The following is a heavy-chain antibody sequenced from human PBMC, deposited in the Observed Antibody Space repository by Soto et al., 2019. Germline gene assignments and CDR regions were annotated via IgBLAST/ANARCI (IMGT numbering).Heavy chain of an antibody. V-gene: IGHV1-69*13. D-gene: IGHD6-13*01. CDR1: AGTFSIYA. CDR3: ARDPNPYSSSWYLYY. Sequence: SVKVSCKASAGTFSIYAISWVRQAPGQGLEWMGGIIPIFGTANYAQKFQGRVTITADESTSTAYMELSSLRSEDTAVYYCARDPNPYSSSWYLYYWGQGTLVTVSS. CDR2: IIPIFGTA. J-gene: IGHJ4*02.